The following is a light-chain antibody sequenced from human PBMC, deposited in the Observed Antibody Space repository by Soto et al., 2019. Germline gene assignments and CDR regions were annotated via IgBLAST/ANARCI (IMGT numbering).Light chain of an antibody. Sequence: QLVLTQPASVSGSPGQSITVSCTGTSSDIGSYNYVSWYQQHPGKAPKLIIYEVNNRPSGVSNRFSGSKSGNTASLTVSGLQAEDEADYYCASFTTTSTRVFGTGTKLTVL. V-gene: IGLV2-14*01. CDR1: SSDIGSYNY. CDR2: EVN. J-gene: IGLJ1*01. CDR3: ASFTTTSTRV.